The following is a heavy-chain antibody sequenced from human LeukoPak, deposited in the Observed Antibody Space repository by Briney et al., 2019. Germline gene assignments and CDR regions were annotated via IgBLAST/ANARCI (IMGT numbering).Heavy chain of an antibody. Sequence: ASVTVSCKASGYTFTSYGISWVRQAPGQGLEWMGWISAYNGNTNYAQKLQGRVTMTTDTSTSTAYMELRSLRSDDTAVYYCARYSVFLEWLLSYSDAFDIWGQGTMVTVSS. CDR3: ARYSVFLEWLLSYSDAFDI. CDR1: GYTFTSYG. V-gene: IGHV1-18*01. D-gene: IGHD3-3*01. CDR2: ISAYNGNT. J-gene: IGHJ3*02.